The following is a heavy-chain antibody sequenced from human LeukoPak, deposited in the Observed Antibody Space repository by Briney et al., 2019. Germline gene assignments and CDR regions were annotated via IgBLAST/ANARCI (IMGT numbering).Heavy chain of an antibody. J-gene: IGHJ2*01. CDR3: TREDNWYFDL. Sequence: GGSLRLSCTASGFTFSDYYMTWIRQAPGKGLEWLSYISTDSTYTNYADSVKGRFTISRDNAKSSLYLQLNSLTAEDTAVYYCTREDNWYFDLWGRGTLVTVSS. V-gene: IGHV3-11*05. CDR1: GFTFSDYY. CDR2: ISTDSTYT.